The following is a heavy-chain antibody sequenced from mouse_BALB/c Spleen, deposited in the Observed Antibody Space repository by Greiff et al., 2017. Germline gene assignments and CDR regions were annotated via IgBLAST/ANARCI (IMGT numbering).Heavy chain of an antibody. CDR2: INPSTGYT. D-gene: IGHD2-4*01. V-gene: IGHV1S26*01. CDR3: ARLGDYDEAY. J-gene: IGHJ3*01. CDR1: GFNIKDTY. Sequence: QVQLQQSGAELVKPGASVKLSCTASGFNIKDTYMHWVKQRPEQGLEWIGYINPSTGYTEYNQKFKDKATLTADKSSSTAYMQLSSLTSEDSAVYYCARLGDYDEAYWGQGTLVTVSA.